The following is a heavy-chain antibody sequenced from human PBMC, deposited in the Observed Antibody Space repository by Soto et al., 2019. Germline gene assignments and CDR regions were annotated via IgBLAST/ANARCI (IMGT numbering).Heavy chain of an antibody. CDR1: GGSISSYY. J-gene: IGHJ5*02. D-gene: IGHD3-22*01. V-gene: IGHV4-59*01. CDR3: ARDTYYYDSSGYYPRGGWFDP. Sequence: SETLSLTCTVSGGSISSYYWSWIRQPPGKGLEWIGYIYYSGSTNYNPSLKSRVTISVDTSKNQFSLKLSSVTAADTAVYYCARDTYYYDSSGYYPRGGWFDPRGHGTLVTVSS. CDR2: IYYSGST.